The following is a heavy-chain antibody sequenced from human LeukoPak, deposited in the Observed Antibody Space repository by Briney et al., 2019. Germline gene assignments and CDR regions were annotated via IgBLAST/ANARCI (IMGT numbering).Heavy chain of an antibody. J-gene: IGHJ4*02. Sequence: GGSLRLSCAASGFTFSSYGMHWVRQAPGKGLEWVAVISYDGSNKYYADSVKGRFTISRDNSKNTLYLQMNSLRAEDTAVYYCAKLRLAGDIVVVPAAPPGYWGQGTLVTVSS. CDR3: AKLRLAGDIVVVPAAPPGY. CDR1: GFTFSSYG. CDR2: ISYDGSNK. D-gene: IGHD2-2*01. V-gene: IGHV3-30*18.